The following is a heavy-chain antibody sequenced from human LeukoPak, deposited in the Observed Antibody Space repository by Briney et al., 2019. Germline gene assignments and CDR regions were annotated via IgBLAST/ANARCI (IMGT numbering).Heavy chain of an antibody. CDR2: IYYSGST. D-gene: IGHD3-22*01. V-gene: IGHV4-59*12. CDR3: ARAPQYYYDSSGHLGQPGWDY. Sequence: SETLSLTYTVSGGSISSYYWSWIRQPPGKGLEWIGYIYYSGSTNYNPSLKSRVTISVDTSKNQFSLKLSSVTAADTAVYYCARAPQYYYDSSGHLGQPGWDYWGQGTLVTVSS. CDR1: GGSISSYY. J-gene: IGHJ4*02.